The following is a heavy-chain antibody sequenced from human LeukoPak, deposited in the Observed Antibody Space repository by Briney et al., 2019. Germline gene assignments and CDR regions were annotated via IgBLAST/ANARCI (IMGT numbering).Heavy chain of an antibody. CDR3: AKDVDYYDSSGYYKGYFDY. V-gene: IGHV3-23*01. CDR1: GGSFSGYY. Sequence: PSETLSLTCAVYGGSFSGYYWSWIRQAPGKGLEWVSGISDSGGSTYYADSVKGRFTISRDNSKTTLYLQMNSLRAEDTAVYYCAKDVDYYDSSGYYKGYFDYWGQGTLVTVSS. J-gene: IGHJ4*02. CDR2: ISDSGGST. D-gene: IGHD3-22*01.